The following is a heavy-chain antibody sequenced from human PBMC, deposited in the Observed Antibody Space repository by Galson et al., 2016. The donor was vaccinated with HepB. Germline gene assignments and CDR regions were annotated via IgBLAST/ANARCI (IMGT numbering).Heavy chain of an antibody. V-gene: IGHV3-7*01. CDR1: GFTFSDYI. CDR3: ATGGSRGISDAFGF. J-gene: IGHJ3*01. Sequence: SLRLSCAASGFTFSDYIMHWVRQAPGKGLECVANLKQDGSDKYYVDSVMGRFTISRDNAKNSLYLQMNSLSAEDTAVYYCATGGSRGISDAFGFWGQGTMVTVSS. D-gene: IGHD3-16*01. CDR2: LKQDGSDK.